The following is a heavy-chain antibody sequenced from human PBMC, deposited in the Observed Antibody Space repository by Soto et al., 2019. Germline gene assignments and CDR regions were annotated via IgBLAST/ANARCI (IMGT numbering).Heavy chain of an antibody. J-gene: IGHJ3*02. CDR2: ISYDGSNK. Sequence: QVQLVESGGGVVQPGRSLRLSCAASGFTFSSYAMHWVRQAPGKGLEWVAVISYDGSNKYYADSVKGRFTISRDNSKNTLYLQMNSLRAEETAVYYCAIEVIVVVTAPAFDIWGQGTMVTVSS. D-gene: IGHD2-21*02. V-gene: IGHV3-30-3*01. CDR3: AIEVIVVVTAPAFDI. CDR1: GFTFSSYA.